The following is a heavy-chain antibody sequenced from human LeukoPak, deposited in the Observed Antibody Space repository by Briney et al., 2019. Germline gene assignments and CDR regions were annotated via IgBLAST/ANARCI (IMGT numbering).Heavy chain of an antibody. CDR3: ARQLSPFAFDI. D-gene: IGHD5-18*01. J-gene: IGHJ3*02. Sequence: ASVKVSCKXSEYTFTAYYIHWVRQAPGQGLEWVGRINPNTGVTNYAQKFQDRVTMTRDTSISTAYMELSRLRSDDTAVYYCARQLSPFAFDIWGQGTMVTISS. V-gene: IGHV1-2*06. CDR1: EYTFTAYY. CDR2: INPNTGVT.